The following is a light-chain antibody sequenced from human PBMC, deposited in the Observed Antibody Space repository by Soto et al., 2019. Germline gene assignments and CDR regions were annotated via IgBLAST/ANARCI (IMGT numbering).Light chain of an antibody. Sequence: EVVMTQSPATLSVSRGERATLSCTAGQSISSDLAWYQQKPGQAPRRLIYGASTRGSYIPARFSGSGSGTDFTLTISSLQSEDFAVYYCQQYNTWPPWTFGQGTKVDIK. V-gene: IGKV3-15*01. CDR3: QQYNTWPPWT. J-gene: IGKJ1*01. CDR1: QSISSD. CDR2: GAS.